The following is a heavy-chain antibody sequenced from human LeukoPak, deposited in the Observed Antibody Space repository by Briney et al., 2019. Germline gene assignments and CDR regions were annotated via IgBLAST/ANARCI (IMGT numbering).Heavy chain of an antibody. Sequence: SETLSLTCAVYGGSFSGYYWSWIRQPPGKGLAWMGEINHSGSTNYNPSLKSRVTIAVDTSKNQFSLKLSSVTAAETAVYYCARERSDGYSYGPDAFDIWGQGTMVTVSS. CDR3: ARERSDGYSYGPDAFDI. J-gene: IGHJ3*02. D-gene: IGHD5-18*01. V-gene: IGHV4-34*01. CDR1: GGSFSGYY. CDR2: INHSGST.